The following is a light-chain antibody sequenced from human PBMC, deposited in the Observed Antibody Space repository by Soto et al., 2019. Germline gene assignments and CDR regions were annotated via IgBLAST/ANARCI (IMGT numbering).Light chain of an antibody. CDR2: DVS. V-gene: IGLV2-14*01. CDR1: SSDVGGYIY. CDR3: SSFTSSNNLL. J-gene: IGLJ2*01. Sequence: QSALTQPASVSGSPGQSITISCTGTSSDVGGYIYVSWHQQHPGTAPKLMMYDVSNRPSGVSNRFSGSKSGNTASLTISGLQAEDEADYYCSSFTSSNNLLFGGGPKLTVL.